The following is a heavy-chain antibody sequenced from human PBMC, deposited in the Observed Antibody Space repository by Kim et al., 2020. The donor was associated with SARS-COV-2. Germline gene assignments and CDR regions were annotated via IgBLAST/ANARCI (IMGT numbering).Heavy chain of an antibody. CDR2: IYYSGST. CDR1: GGSISSSSYY. V-gene: IGHV4-39*01. J-gene: IGHJ5*02. Sequence: SETLSLTCTVSGGSISSSSYYWGWIRQPPGKGLEWIGSIYYSGSTSYNPSLKSRVTISVDTSKNQFSLRLSSVTAADTAVYYCARAGTGQLLFSLFPNWFDPWGQGTLVTVSS. D-gene: IGHD2-2*01. CDR3: ARAGTGQLLFSLFPNWFDP.